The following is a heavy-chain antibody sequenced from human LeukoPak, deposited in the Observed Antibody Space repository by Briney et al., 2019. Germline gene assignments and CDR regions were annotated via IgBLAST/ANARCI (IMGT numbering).Heavy chain of an antibody. CDR2: VYHSVNI. Sequence: PSETLSLTRAVYGGSFSGYYWNWIRQPPGKGLEWIGFVYHSVNIHYNPSLTSRVTISVDRSKNQFSLKLTSVTAADTAVYYCARSRSGHYRYLEFWGQGTLVTVSS. CDR3: ARSRSGHYRYLEF. V-gene: IGHV4-34*01. J-gene: IGHJ4*02. CDR1: GGSFSGYY. D-gene: IGHD3-22*01.